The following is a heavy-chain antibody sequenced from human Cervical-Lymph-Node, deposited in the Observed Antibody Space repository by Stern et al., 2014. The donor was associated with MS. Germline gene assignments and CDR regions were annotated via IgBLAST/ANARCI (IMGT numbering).Heavy chain of an antibody. D-gene: IGHD3-16*02. V-gene: IGHV1-24*01. CDR2: FDTEEGET. CDR1: GFTLTDLS. Sequence: VPLVEPGAKLKKPGDSVKVSCTASGFTLTDLSMLWVRKAPGQGLAWMGGFDTEEGETIYAQKFQGRITMTDHRSTDPAHMELGSLRSEDTAVYYCATSKHIYLMDVWGQGTTVTVSS. J-gene: IGHJ6*02. CDR3: ATSKHIYLMDV.